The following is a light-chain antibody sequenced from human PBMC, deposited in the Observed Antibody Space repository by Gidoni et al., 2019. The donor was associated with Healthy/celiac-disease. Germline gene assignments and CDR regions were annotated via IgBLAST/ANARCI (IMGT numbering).Light chain of an antibody. CDR3: SSYTSSSTLV. CDR1: SSDVGGYNY. V-gene: IGLV2-14*01. J-gene: IGLJ3*02. CDR2: DVR. Sequence: QSALTQPASVSVSPGQSIPIFCTGTSSDVGGYNYVSCYQPHPRKAPKPMIHDVRNRPSGVPNRFSGSKSGNTASLTISGHHAEDEANYYCSSYTSSSTLVFGGGTKLTVL.